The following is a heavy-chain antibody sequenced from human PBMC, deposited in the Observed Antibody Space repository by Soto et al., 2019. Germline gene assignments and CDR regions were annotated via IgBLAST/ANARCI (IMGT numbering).Heavy chain of an antibody. CDR3: ARGAFGAYYFDH. D-gene: IGHD3-3*01. V-gene: IGHV3-74*01. CDR1: GFTFSSYW. Sequence: EVQLVESGGGLVQPGGSLRLFCAASGFTFSSYWIHWVRQVPGKGLVWVSRIKGDGSSASYADSVKGRFTISRDNAKNTLYLQMNSLRAEDTAVFYCARGAFGAYYFDHWGQGTPVTVSS. CDR2: IKGDGSSA. J-gene: IGHJ4*02.